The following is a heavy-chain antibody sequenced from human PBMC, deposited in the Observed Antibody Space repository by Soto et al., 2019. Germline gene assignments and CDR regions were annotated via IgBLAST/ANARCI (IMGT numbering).Heavy chain of an antibody. V-gene: IGHV3-30-3*01. CDR3: ARDWAPDFWSGSLVY. CDR2: ISYDGSNK. CDR1: GFTFSSYA. Sequence: QVQLVESGGGVVQPGRSLRLSCAASGFTFSSYAMHWVRQAPGKGLEWVAVISYDGSNKYYADSVKGRFTISRDNSKNTLYLQMNSLRAEDTAVYYCARDWAPDFWSGSLVYWGQGTLVTVSS. J-gene: IGHJ4*02. D-gene: IGHD3-3*01.